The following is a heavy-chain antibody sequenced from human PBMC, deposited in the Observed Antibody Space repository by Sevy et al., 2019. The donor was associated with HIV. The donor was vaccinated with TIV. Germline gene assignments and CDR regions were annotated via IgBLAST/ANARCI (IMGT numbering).Heavy chain of an antibody. Sequence: GSLRLSCAASGFTVSSNYMSWVRQAPGKGLGWVSVIYSGGSTYYADSVKGRFTISRDNSKNTLYLQMNSLRAEDTAVYYCAREGNSSGYYWFDPWGQGTLVTVSS. V-gene: IGHV3-53*01. J-gene: IGHJ5*02. CDR2: IYSGGST. CDR1: GFTVSSNY. D-gene: IGHD3-22*01. CDR3: AREGNSSGYYWFDP.